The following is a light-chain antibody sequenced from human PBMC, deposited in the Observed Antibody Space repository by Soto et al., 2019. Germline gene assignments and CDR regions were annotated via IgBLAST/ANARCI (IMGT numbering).Light chain of an antibody. CDR1: SSDVGGYNY. J-gene: IGLJ1*01. V-gene: IGLV2-14*01. CDR2: DVS. Sequence: QSALTQPASVSGSPGQSITISCTGTSSDVGGYNYVAWYQQRPGKAPKLMIYDVSTRPSGVSLRFSGSKSGNTASLTISGLQADDEADYYCSSYTSISTLVFGTGTKLTVL. CDR3: SSYTSISTLV.